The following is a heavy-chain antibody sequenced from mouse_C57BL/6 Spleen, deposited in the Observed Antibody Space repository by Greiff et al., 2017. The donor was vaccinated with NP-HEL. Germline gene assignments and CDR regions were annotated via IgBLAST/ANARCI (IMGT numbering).Heavy chain of an antibody. V-gene: IGHV1-4*01. Sequence: VQLQQSGAELARPGASVKMSCKASGYTFTSYTMHWVKQRPGQGLEWIGYINPSSGYTKYNQKFKDKATLTADKSSSTAYMQLSSLTSEDSAVYYCAREGVTTRGFDYWGQGTTLTVSS. CDR1: GYTFTSYT. D-gene: IGHD2-2*01. J-gene: IGHJ2*01. CDR2: INPSSGYT. CDR3: AREGVTTRGFDY.